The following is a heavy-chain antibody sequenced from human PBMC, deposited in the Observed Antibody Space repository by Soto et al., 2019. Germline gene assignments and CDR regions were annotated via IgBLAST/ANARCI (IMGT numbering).Heavy chain of an antibody. V-gene: IGHV3-11*01. CDR2: ISNSGNTV. J-gene: IGHJ5*02. CDR3: ARLRGQVDQKNRLDP. CDR1: GFTFTDYY. Sequence: GVPRRLSCAASGFTFTDYYMSWIRQAPGRGLEWISYISNSGNTVHHADSVKGRFTISRDNAKKSLFLQMSSLTAEDTAVYYCARLRGQVDQKNRLDPRAQRAPVTLS. D-gene: IGHD2-2*01.